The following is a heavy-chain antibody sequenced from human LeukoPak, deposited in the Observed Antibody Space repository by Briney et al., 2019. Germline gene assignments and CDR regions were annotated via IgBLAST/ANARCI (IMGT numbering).Heavy chain of an antibody. V-gene: IGHV4-59*12. D-gene: IGHD4-17*01. CDR1: DGSISGYS. CDR3: ARLSTVTTSFDY. J-gene: IGHJ4*02. Sequence: SETLSLTCTVSDGSISGYSWSWIRQPPGKGLEWIGYIYYSGDTNYNPSLKSRVTMSVDTSKNQFSLKLSSVTAADTAVYYCARLSTVTTSFDYWGQGTLVTVSS. CDR2: IYYSGDT.